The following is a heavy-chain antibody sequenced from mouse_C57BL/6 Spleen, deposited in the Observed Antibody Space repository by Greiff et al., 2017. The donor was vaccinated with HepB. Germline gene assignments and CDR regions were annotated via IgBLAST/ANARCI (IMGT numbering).Heavy chain of an antibody. CDR2: ISYDGSN. J-gene: IGHJ1*03. V-gene: IGHV3-6*01. D-gene: IGHD1-1*01. CDR3: ARATVVAPVDV. CDR1: GYSITSGYY. Sequence: EVHLVESGPGLVKPSQSLSLTCSVTGYSITSGYYWNWIRQFPGNKLEWMGYISYDGSNNYNPSLKNRISITRDTSKNQFFLKLNSVTTEDTATYYCARATVVAPVDVWGTGTTVTVSS.